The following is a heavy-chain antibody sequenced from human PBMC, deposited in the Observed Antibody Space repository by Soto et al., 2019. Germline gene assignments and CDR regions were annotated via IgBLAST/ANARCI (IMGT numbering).Heavy chain of an antibody. CDR3: ARLGGYYQALDY. V-gene: IGHV4-59*08. J-gene: IGHJ4*02. CDR2: IYYSGST. D-gene: IGHD3-22*01. CDR1: GGSISIYY. Sequence: TLSLTCTVSGGSISIYYWSWIRQPPGKGLEWIGYIYYSGSTNYNPSLKSRVTISVDMSKNQFSLNLSSVTAADTAVYYCARLGGYYQALDYWGQGTLVTVSS.